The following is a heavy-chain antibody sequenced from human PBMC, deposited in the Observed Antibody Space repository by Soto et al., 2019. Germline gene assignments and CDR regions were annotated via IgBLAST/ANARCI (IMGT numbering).Heavy chain of an antibody. CDR2: TRNKVNSYTT. CDR1: GFTFSDHY. J-gene: IGHJ2*01. CDR3: ARVGRYCSGGSCYSDWYFDL. D-gene: IGHD2-15*01. V-gene: IGHV3-72*01. Sequence: EVQLVESGGGLVQPGGSLRLSCAASGFTFSDHYMDWVRQAPGKGLEWVGRTRNKVNSYTTEYAASVKGRFTISRDDSKNSLYLHMNSLKTEDTAVYYCARVGRYCSGGSCYSDWYFDLWGRGTLVTVSS.